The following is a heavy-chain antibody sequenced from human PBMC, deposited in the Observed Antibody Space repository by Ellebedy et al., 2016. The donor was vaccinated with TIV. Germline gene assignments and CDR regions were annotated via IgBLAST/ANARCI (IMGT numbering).Heavy chain of an antibody. CDR3: AKLGGVLSWYADY. CDR2: IRGNSEGGTT. D-gene: IGHD6-13*01. V-gene: IGHV3-15*01. CDR1: GFTFSDYH. Sequence: GESLKISCAASGFTFSDYHMSWVRQAPGKGLEWVGRIRGNSEGGTTEDAAPVKGRFIISRDDSKNTLYLQMNSLRADDTAIYYCAKLGGVLSWYADYWGLGTLVTVSS. J-gene: IGHJ4*02.